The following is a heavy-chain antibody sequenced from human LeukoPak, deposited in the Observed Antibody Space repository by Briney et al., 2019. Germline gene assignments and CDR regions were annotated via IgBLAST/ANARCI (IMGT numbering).Heavy chain of an antibody. CDR2: ISVVGDST. CDR1: GFTFGTDA. D-gene: IGHD2-15*01. Sequence: PGRSLSPSCSASGFTFGTDAINCVRQGPGKGLELVSAISVVGDSTSHEDSVEGRSTIPRDNSENTLYLKMESLRNHDTAVYFCARGQRYCSGDSCQGNCFDHWGQGTLVTVSS. J-gene: IGHJ5*02. V-gene: IGHV3-23*01. CDR3: ARGQRYCSGDSCQGNCFDH.